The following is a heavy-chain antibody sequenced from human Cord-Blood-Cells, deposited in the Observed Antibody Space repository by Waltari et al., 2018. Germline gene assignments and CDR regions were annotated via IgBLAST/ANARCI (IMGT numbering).Heavy chain of an antibody. Sequence: EVQLVESGGGLVQPGGSLRLSCAASGFTFSSYWMSWVRQAPGKGLEWVANIKQDGSEKSEVDCGKGRVTIARDNAKNSLELQRNSLRAEDTAVYYCARGLYDSSGFDYWGQGTLVTVSS. J-gene: IGHJ4*02. CDR1: GFTFSSYW. V-gene: IGHV3-7*01. D-gene: IGHD3-22*01. CDR3: ARGLYDSSGFDY. CDR2: IKQDGSEK.